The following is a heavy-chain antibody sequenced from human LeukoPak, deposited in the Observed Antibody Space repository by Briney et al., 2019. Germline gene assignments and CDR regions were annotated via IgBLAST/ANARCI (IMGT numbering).Heavy chain of an antibody. CDR3: ARKPIVNSAWYYFDF. J-gene: IGHJ4*02. Sequence: SETLSLTCTVSGGSVNSGTWYWSWIRQPPGKGLEWIGDIYYSGWAYYNPSLKSRVTMSVDTSKNQFSLKLSSVTAADTAVYYCARKPIVNSAWYYFDFWGQGTLVTVSS. CDR2: IYYSGWA. CDR1: GGSVNSGTWY. V-gene: IGHV4-39*07. D-gene: IGHD3-22*01.